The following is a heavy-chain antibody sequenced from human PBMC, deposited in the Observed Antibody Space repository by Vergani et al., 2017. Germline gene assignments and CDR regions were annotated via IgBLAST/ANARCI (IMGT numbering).Heavy chain of an antibody. CDR2: FDPEDGET. Sequence: QVQLVQSGAEVKKPGASVKVSCKVSGYTLTELSMHWVRQAPGKGLEWMGGFDPEDGETIYAQKFQGRVTMTEDTSTDTAYMELSSLRSEDTALYYCAREGGGATMIVVVIPRVWYFDYWGQGTLVTVSS. CDR3: AREGGGATMIVVVIPRVWYFDY. CDR1: GYTLTELS. V-gene: IGHV1-24*01. J-gene: IGHJ4*02. D-gene: IGHD3-22*01.